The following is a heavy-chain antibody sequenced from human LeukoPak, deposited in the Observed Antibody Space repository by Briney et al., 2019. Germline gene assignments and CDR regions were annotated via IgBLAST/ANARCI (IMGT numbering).Heavy chain of an antibody. V-gene: IGHV4-39*01. CDR1: GGSISSSSYY. D-gene: IGHD3-10*01. CDR2: IYYSGST. Sequence: PSETLSLTCTVSGGSISSSSYYWGWIRQPPGKGLGWIGSIYYSGSTYYNPSLKSRVTISVDTSNNQFSLKLSSVTAADTAVYYCARHGGGRLLWFREPPPYFDYWGQGTLVTVSS. CDR3: ARHGGGRLLWFREPPPYFDY. J-gene: IGHJ4*02.